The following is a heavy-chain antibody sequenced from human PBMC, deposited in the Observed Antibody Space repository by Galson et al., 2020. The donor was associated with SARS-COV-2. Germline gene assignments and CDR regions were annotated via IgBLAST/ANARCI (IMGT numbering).Heavy chain of an antibody. V-gene: IGHV3-53*01. CDR3: ARDRPQLLWFGELLSGYFDL. Sequence: GGSLRLSCAASGFTVSSNYMSWVRQAPGKGLEWVSVIYSGGSTYYAASVKGRFTISRDNSKNTLYLKMNSLTAEDTAVYYCARDRPQLLWFGELLSGYFDLWGRGTLVTVSS. D-gene: IGHD3-10*01. CDR1: GFTVSSNY. J-gene: IGHJ2*01. CDR2: IYSGGST.